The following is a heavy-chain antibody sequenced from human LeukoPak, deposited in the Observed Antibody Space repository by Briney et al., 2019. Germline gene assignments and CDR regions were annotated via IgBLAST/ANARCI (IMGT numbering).Heavy chain of an antibody. V-gene: IGHV1-2*02. J-gene: IGHJ4*02. CDR3: ARANFLYCSSSTCLFDY. CDR2: INPNDGDT. CDR1: GYTFTDYY. Sequence: ASVKVSCKASGYTFTDYYMPWVRQAPGQGFEWMGWINPNDGDTNYAQKSQGRVTMTRDTSISTAHMEVSRLRSDDTAVYYCARANFLYCSSSTCLFDYWGQGTLVTVSS. D-gene: IGHD2-2*01.